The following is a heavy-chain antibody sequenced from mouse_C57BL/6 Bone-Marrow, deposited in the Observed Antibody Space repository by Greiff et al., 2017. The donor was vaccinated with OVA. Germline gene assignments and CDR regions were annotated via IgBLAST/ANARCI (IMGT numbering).Heavy chain of an antibody. CDR3: ARSHYYGGLDY. V-gene: IGHV1-69*01. D-gene: IGHD1-1*02. CDR1: GYTFTSYW. J-gene: IGHJ2*01. Sequence: QVQLQQPGAELVMPGASVKLSCKASGYTFTSYWMHWVKQRPGQGLEWIGEIDPSDSYTNYNQKFKGKSTLTVDKSSSTAYMQLRSLTSEDSAVYYCARSHYYGGLDYWGQGTTLTVSS. CDR2: IDPSDSYT.